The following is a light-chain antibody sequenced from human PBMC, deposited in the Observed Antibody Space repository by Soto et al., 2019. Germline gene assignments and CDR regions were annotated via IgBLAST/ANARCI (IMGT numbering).Light chain of an antibody. V-gene: IGKV3-20*01. CDR1: QSVSSSY. CDR2: GAS. CDR3: HQYGSTPSWT. Sequence: VLTQSPGTLSLSPGERATLSCRASQSVSSSYLAWYQQKPGQAPRLLIYGASSRATGIPDRFSGSGFGTDFTLTITRLEPEDFAVYYCHQYGSTPSWTFGQGTKVEIK. J-gene: IGKJ1*01.